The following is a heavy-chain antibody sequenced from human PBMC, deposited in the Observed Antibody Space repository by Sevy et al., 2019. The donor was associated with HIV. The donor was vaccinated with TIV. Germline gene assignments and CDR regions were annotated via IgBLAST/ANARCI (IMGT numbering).Heavy chain of an antibody. V-gene: IGHV4-39*01. CDR2: IYYSGST. CDR3: ARHIVGPHFDY. Sequence: SETLSLTCSVSGGSISSSSYYWGWIRQPPGKGLEWIGSIYYSGSTYYNPSLKSRVTISVDTSKNQFSLKLSSVTAADTAVYYCARHIVGPHFDYWGQGTLVTVSS. CDR1: GGSISSSSYY. D-gene: IGHD1-26*01. J-gene: IGHJ4*02.